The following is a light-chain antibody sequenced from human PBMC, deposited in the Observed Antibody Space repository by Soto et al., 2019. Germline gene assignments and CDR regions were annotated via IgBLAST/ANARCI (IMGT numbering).Light chain of an antibody. Sequence: QSVLTQPASVSGSPGQSITISCTGTSSDVGGYNYVSWYQQHPGKAPKLMIYDVRNRPSGVSNRFSGSKSVNTASLTISGLQAEDEADYYCSSYTTISTYVFGTGTKLPV. CDR2: DVR. V-gene: IGLV2-14*01. CDR1: SSDVGGYNY. CDR3: SSYTTISTYV. J-gene: IGLJ1*01.